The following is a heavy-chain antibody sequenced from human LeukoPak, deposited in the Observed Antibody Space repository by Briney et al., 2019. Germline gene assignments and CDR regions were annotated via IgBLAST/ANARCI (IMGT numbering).Heavy chain of an antibody. CDR2: IYYSGST. CDR1: GGSISSSSYY. V-gene: IGHV4-39*01. Sequence: SETLSLTCTVSGGSISSSSYYWGWIRQPPGTGLEWIGSIYYSGSTYYNPSLKSRVTISVDTSKNQFSLKLSSVTAADTAVYYCARGLGGWLRLFDYWGQGTLVTVSS. J-gene: IGHJ4*02. D-gene: IGHD6-19*01. CDR3: ARGLGGWLRLFDY.